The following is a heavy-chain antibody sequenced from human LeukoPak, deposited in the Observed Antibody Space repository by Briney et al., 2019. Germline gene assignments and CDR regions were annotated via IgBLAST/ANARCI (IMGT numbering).Heavy chain of an antibody. CDR3: TTDRGSSTFTMIVVV. V-gene: IGHV3-23*01. CDR1: GFTFSSYA. D-gene: IGHD3-22*01. J-gene: IGHJ4*02. Sequence: GGSLRLSCAASGFTFSSYAMSWVRQAPGKGLEWVSAISGSGGSTYYADSVKGRFTISRDNSKNTLYLQMNSLKTEDTAVYYCTTDRGSSTFTMIVVVWGQGTLVTVSS. CDR2: ISGSGGST.